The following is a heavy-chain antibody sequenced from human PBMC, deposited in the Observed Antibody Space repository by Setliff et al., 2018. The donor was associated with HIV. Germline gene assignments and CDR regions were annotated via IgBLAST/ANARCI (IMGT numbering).Heavy chain of an antibody. V-gene: IGHV3-30*04. Sequence: GGSLRLSCAASGFTFSNYAMHWVRQAPGKGLEWVAVIPYDGSHEYYVDSVKGRFTISRDNSKNTLFLQMSSPRAEDTAVYFCAKEGVGATPMGWFDPWGQGTLVTVSS. J-gene: IGHJ5*02. CDR1: GFTFSNYA. D-gene: IGHD1-26*01. CDR2: IPYDGSHE. CDR3: AKEGVGATPMGWFDP.